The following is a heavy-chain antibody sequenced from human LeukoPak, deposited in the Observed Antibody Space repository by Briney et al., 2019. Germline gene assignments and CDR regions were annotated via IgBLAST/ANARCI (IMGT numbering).Heavy chain of an antibody. Sequence: ASVKVSCKASGYTFTNYYIHWVRQAPGQGLEWLGVINPSSGSTTYPQKFQDRVTMTSDTTTSTVYLELSSLKSEDTAIYYCARVMSRRVIWDAYDIWGQGTMVTVSS. CDR1: GYTFTNYY. V-gene: IGHV1-46*01. CDR2: INPSSGST. D-gene: IGHD2-21*01. J-gene: IGHJ3*02. CDR3: ARVMSRRVIWDAYDI.